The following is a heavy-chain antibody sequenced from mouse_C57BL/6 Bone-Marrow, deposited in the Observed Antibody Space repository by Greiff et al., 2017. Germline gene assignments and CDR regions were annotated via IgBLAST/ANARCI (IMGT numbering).Heavy chain of an antibody. Sequence: VQLQQPGAELVRPGSSVKLSCKASGYTFTSYWMRWVKQRPIQGLEWIGNIDPSDSETHYNQKFKDKATLTVDKSSSTAYMQFSSLTSEDSAVYDFASGTELLHYYDCALDYWGQGTSVTVSS. CDR2: IDPSDSET. J-gene: IGHJ4*01. CDR1: GYTFTSYW. CDR3: ASGTELLHYYDCALDY. D-gene: IGHD2-4*01. V-gene: IGHV1-52*01.